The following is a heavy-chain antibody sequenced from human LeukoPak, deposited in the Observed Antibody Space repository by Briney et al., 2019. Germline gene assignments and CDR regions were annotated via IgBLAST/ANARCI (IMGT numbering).Heavy chain of an antibody. V-gene: IGHV3-21*01. CDR2: ISSSRSDI. D-gene: IGHD1-1*01. Sequence: PGGSLRLSCAASGFTFSSYSMNWVRQAPGKGVEGVSSISSSRSDIYYADSVKGRFTISRDNAKNSLYLQMNSLRAEDTAVYYCARDLRTGVGLTNPFDYWGQGPLVTVSS. J-gene: IGHJ4*02. CDR1: GFTFSSYS. CDR3: ARDLRTGVGLTNPFDY.